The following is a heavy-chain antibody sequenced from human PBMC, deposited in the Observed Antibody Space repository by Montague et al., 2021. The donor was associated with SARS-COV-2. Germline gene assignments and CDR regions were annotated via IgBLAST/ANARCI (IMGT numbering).Heavy chain of an antibody. CDR1: GYSIISGYY. Sequence: SETLSLTCTVSGYSIISGYYWGWIRQPPGKGLEWIGSIYHSGSTYYNPSLKSRVTISVDTSKNQFSLKLSSVTAADTAVYYCARGGEYYDFWSGYYKGDWCDPWGQGTLVTVSS. D-gene: IGHD3-3*01. J-gene: IGHJ5*02. CDR2: IYHSGST. CDR3: ARGGEYYDFWSGYYKGDWCDP. V-gene: IGHV4-38-2*02.